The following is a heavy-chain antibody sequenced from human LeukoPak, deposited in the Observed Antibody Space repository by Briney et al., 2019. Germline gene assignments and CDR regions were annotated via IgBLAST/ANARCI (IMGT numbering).Heavy chain of an antibody. CDR3: ARVSGQRSYYYYYMDV. J-gene: IGHJ6*03. V-gene: IGHV4-4*07. Sequence: SETLSLTCTVSGGSISSYYWTWIRQPAGKGLEWIGRIYTSGSTNYNPSLKSRVTISVDTSKSQFSLKLSSVTAADTAVYYCARVSGQRSYYYYYMDVWGKGTTVTVSS. D-gene: IGHD3-10*01. CDR2: IYTSGST. CDR1: GGSISSYY.